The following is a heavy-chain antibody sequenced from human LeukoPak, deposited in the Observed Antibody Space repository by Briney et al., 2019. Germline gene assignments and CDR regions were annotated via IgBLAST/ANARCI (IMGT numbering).Heavy chain of an antibody. Sequence: AGGSLRLSCAASGFIFSSYAMHWVRQAPGKGLEWVAVISYDRNIKYYADSVKGRFTISSDNFKNMLYLQMSNLRAEDTAVYFCARGGGLDVWGQGATVTVSS. CDR2: ISYDRNIK. J-gene: IGHJ6*02. D-gene: IGHD3-16*01. CDR3: ARGGGLDV. CDR1: GFIFSSYA. V-gene: IGHV3-30-3*01.